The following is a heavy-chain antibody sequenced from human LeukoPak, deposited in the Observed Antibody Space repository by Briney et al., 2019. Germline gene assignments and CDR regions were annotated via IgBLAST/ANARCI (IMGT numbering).Heavy chain of an antibody. J-gene: IGHJ5*02. Sequence: GGSLRLSCAASGFTFSSYAMHWVRQAPGKGLEWVAVISYDGSNKYYADSVKGRFTISRDNSKNTLYLQMNSLRAEDTAVYYCARDYGSGSYRGEPAFDPWGQGTLVTVSS. D-gene: IGHD3-10*01. CDR3: ARDYGSGSYRGEPAFDP. CDR1: GFTFSSYA. V-gene: IGHV3-30-3*01. CDR2: ISYDGSNK.